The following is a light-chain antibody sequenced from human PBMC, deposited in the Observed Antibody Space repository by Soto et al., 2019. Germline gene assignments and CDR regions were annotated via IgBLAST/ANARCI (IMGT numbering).Light chain of an antibody. CDR3: GTWDSSLSAYV. CDR1: SSNIGNNY. CDR2: DNN. V-gene: IGLV1-51*01. Sequence: QSVLTQPPSVSAAPGQKVTISCSGSSSNIGNNYVSCYQQLPGTAPKLLMYDNNKRPSGIPDRFSGSKSGTSATLGITGLQTGDEADYYCGTWDSSLSAYVFGTGTKVTVL. J-gene: IGLJ1*01.